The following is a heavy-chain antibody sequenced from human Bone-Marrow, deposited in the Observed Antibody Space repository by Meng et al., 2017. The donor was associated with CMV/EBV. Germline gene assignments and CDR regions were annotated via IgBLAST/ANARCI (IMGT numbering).Heavy chain of an antibody. CDR3: ANSRYSSSWYDF. Sequence: ASVMVSCKASGYTFTAYYMHWLRQAPGQGLEWMGWINPSSGGTSYAQKYQGRVTMTTDTSISTAYMELSNLTSDDTAVFYCANSRYSSSWYDFWGQGTLVTVSS. CDR2: INPSSGGT. J-gene: IGHJ5*01. V-gene: IGHV1-2*02. CDR1: GYTFTAYY. D-gene: IGHD5-18*01.